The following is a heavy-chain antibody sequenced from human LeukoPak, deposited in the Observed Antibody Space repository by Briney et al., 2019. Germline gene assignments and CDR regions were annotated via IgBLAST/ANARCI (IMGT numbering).Heavy chain of an antibody. CDR2: IYTSGST. J-gene: IGHJ3*02. V-gene: IGHV4-61*02. Sequence: SETLSLTCTVSGGSISSGSYYWSWIRQPAGKGLEWIGRIYTSGSTNYNPSLKSRVTISVDTSKNQFSLKLSSVTAADTAVYYCARDYGSGSYYAFDTWGQGTMVTVSS. CDR3: ARDYGSGSYYAFDT. CDR1: GGSISSGSYY. D-gene: IGHD3-10*01.